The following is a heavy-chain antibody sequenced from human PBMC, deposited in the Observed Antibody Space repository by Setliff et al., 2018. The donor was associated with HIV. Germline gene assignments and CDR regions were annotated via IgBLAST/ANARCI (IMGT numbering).Heavy chain of an antibody. CDR3: ARVIEGSLDY. Sequence: LRLSCAASGFTVISNYMSWVRQAPGKGLEWVSLIYSGGTTYYADSVKGRFTISRDNSKNTLYLQMNSLRAEDTAMYYCARVIEGSLDYWGQGTLVTVSS. V-gene: IGHV3-53*01. CDR2: IYSGGTT. J-gene: IGHJ4*02. CDR1: GFTVISNY.